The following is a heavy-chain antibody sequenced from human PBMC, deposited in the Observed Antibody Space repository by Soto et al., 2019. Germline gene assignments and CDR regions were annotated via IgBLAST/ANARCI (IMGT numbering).Heavy chain of an antibody. CDR3: ARDLNQYQLPSRTQKIYYYYYGMDV. Sequence: QVQLVESGGGVVQPGRSLRLSCAASGFTFSSYGMHWVRQAPGKGLEWVAVIWYDGSNKYYADSVKGRFTISRDNSKNTLYLQMNSLRAEDTAVYYCARDLNQYQLPSRTQKIYYYYYGMDVWGQGTKVTVSS. V-gene: IGHV3-33*01. CDR2: IWYDGSNK. CDR1: GFTFSSYG. J-gene: IGHJ6*02. D-gene: IGHD2-2*01.